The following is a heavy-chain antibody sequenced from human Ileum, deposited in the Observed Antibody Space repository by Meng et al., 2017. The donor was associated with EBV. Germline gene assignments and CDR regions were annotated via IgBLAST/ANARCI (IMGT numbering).Heavy chain of an antibody. CDR1: GDSISSSNHW. D-gene: IGHD3-3*01. CDR2: IYYSGST. CDR3: ARRYYGVPFDN. Sequence: QLQLHEPGPGLVNPSEPLSLTCAVSGDSISSSNHWWGWIRQPPGKGLEWVGTIYYSGSTFYNPSLKSRVTISLDTSKNQFSLKVSSVTAADTAVYYCARRYYGVPFDNWGQGTLVTVSS. J-gene: IGHJ4*02. V-gene: IGHV4-39*01.